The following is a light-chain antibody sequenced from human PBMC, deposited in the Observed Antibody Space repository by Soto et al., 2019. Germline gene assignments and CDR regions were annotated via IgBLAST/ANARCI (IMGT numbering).Light chain of an antibody. J-gene: IGKJ5*01. CDR1: QSVSNNY. CDR3: QQYNNWPSIT. Sequence: IVLTQSPGTLSLSPGERATLSCRASQSVSNNYLAWYQQKPGQAPRLLIYGASNRATGIPDRFSGSGSGTDFTLTISSLQSADFAVYYCQQYNNWPSITFGQGTRLEI. V-gene: IGKV3-20*01. CDR2: GAS.